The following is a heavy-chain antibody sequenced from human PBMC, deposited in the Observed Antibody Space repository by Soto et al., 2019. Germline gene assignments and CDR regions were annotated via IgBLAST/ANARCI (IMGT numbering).Heavy chain of an antibody. V-gene: IGHV4-34*01. Sequence: SETLSLTCAVYGGSFSGYYWSWIRQPPGKGLEWIGEINHSGSTNYNPSLKSRVTISVDTSKNQFSLKLSSVTAADTAVYYCARDPITIVYGMDVWGQGTTVTVSS. CDR1: GGSFSGYY. D-gene: IGHD3-3*01. J-gene: IGHJ6*02. CDR2: INHSGST. CDR3: ARDPITIVYGMDV.